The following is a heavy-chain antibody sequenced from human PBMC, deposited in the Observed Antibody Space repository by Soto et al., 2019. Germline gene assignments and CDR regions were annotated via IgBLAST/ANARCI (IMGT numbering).Heavy chain of an antibody. CDR1: GYTFTSYG. J-gene: IGHJ5*02. CDR3: ARVAAAGTFYWFDP. D-gene: IGHD6-13*01. V-gene: IGHV1-18*01. CDR2: ISAYNGNT. Sequence: GASVKVSCKASGYTFTSYGISWVRQAPGQGLEWMGWISAYNGNTNYAQKLQGRVTVTTDTSTSTAYMELRSLRSDGTAVYYCARVAAAGTFYWFDPWGQGTLVTVSS.